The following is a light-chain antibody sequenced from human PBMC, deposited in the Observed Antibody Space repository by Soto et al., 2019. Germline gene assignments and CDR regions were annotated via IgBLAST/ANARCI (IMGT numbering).Light chain of an antibody. Sequence: QSGANLCLSPGARATLXXRASQSIHTSLAWYQQKSGQAPRXVLYSASTRATGIPDRFSGSGSGTDFTLTISRLEPEGFAVYYCQQYGSALWTFAQGTKVDIK. J-gene: IGKJ1*01. CDR1: QSIHTS. CDR3: QQYGSALWT. CDR2: SAS. V-gene: IGKV3-20*01.